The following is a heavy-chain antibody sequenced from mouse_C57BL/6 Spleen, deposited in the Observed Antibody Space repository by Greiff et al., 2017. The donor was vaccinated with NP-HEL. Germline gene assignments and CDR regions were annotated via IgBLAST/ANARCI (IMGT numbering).Heavy chain of an antibody. D-gene: IGHD1-1*01. CDR1: GYTFTSYW. CDR3: ARWSTVVAKAGFDY. Sequence: VQLQQPGAELVMPGASVKLSCKASGYTFTSYWMHWVKQRPGQGLEWIGEIDPSDSYTNYNQKFKGKSTLTVDKSSSTADRQLSSLTSEDSAVYYCARWSTVVAKAGFDYWGQGTTLTVSS. V-gene: IGHV1-69*01. J-gene: IGHJ2*01. CDR2: IDPSDSYT.